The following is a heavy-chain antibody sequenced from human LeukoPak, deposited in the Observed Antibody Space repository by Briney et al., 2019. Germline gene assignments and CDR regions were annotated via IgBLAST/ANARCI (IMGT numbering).Heavy chain of an antibody. CDR3: ATTDYGGNSH. J-gene: IGHJ4*02. Sequence: IPSETLSLTCTVSGGPISIYYLDWIRQPAGKGLEWVGRIYTSGNTNYNPSLKSRVTISVDTSKNQFSLKLSSVTAADTAVYYCATTDYGGNSHRGQGTLVTVSS. CDR1: GGPISIYY. V-gene: IGHV4-4*07. CDR2: IYTSGNT. D-gene: IGHD4-23*01.